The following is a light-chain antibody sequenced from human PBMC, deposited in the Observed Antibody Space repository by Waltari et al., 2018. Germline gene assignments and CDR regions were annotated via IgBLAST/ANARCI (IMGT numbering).Light chain of an antibody. V-gene: IGLV2-14*01. CDR2: EVS. J-gene: IGLJ3*02. CDR1: SSDVGGHNY. Sequence: QSALTQPASVSGSPGQSITLSCTGTSSDVGGHNYVSWYQHHPGKVPKLLIFEVSHRPSGVSNRFSGSKSGNTASLTISGLQAEDESDYYCCSFTSRSTWVFGGGTKLTVL. CDR3: CSFTSRSTWV.